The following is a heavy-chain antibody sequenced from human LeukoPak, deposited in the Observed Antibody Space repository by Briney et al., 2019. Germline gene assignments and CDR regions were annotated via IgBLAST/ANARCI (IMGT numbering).Heavy chain of an antibody. V-gene: IGHV1-46*01. CDR3: AREAIEVVPAAAYNLDY. D-gene: IGHD2-2*01. Sequence: GASVKVSCKASGYTFTSYYMHWVRQAPGQGLEWMGIINPSGGSTSYAQKFQGRVTMTRDTSTSTVYMELSSLRSEDTAVYYCAREAIEVVPAAAYNLDYWGQGTLVTVSS. J-gene: IGHJ4*02. CDR2: INPSGGST. CDR1: GYTFTSYY.